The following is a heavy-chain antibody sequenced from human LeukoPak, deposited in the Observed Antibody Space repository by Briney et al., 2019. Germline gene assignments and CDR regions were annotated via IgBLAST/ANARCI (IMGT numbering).Heavy chain of an antibody. J-gene: IGHJ4*02. D-gene: IGHD3-3*01. CDR1: GFTFSSYG. Sequence: PGGSLRLSCAASGFTFSSYGMHWVRQAPGKGLEWVAFIRYDGSNKYYADSVKGRFTISRDNSKNTLYLQMNSLRAEDTAVYYRAKDSRRFLEWDSFDYWGQGTLVTVSS. V-gene: IGHV3-30*02. CDR3: AKDSRRFLEWDSFDY. CDR2: IRYDGSNK.